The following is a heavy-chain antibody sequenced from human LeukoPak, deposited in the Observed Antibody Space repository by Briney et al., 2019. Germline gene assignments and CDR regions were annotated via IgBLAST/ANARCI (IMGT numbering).Heavy chain of an antibody. J-gene: IGHJ4*02. D-gene: IGHD1-26*01. Sequence: PGGSLRLSCAASGFKFDDFGMSWVRQDPAKGLEWVSSINWDGGSTYCADSVKGRVTISRDNVENSLHLQMNSLRVEDTAVYYCVTGGRGTYYKWGQGTLVTVSS. CDR1: GFKFDDFG. V-gene: IGHV3-20*04. CDR2: INWDGGST. CDR3: VTGGRGTYYK.